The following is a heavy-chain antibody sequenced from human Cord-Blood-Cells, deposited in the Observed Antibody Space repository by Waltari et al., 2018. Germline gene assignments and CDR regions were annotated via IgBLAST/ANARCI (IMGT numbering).Heavy chain of an antibody. J-gene: IGHJ3*02. CDR3: AIFGYDRAFDI. D-gene: IGHD5-12*01. CDR2: IYYSGST. V-gene: IGHV4-39*01. Sequence: QLQLQESGPGLVKPSETLSLTCTVSGGSISSSRYYWGWIRQPPGEGQGWIGSIYYSGSTYYNPSLKSRVTISVDTSNNQFSLKLSSVTAADTAVYYCAIFGYDRAFDIWGQGTMVTVSS. CDR1: GGSISSSRYY.